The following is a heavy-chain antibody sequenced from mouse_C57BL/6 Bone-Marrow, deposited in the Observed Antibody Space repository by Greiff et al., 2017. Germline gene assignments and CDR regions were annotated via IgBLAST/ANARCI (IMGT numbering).Heavy chain of an antibody. CDR1: GYTFTDHT. V-gene: IGHV1-78*01. Sequence: QVQLQQSDAELVKPGASVKISCKVSGYTFTDHTIHWMKQRPEQGLEWIGYISPRDGSTTYNEKFKGKATLTAYKSSSTAYMQLNSLTSEGSAVYFCARSDDYDGAWFAYWGQGTLVTVSA. D-gene: IGHD2-4*01. J-gene: IGHJ3*01. CDR2: ISPRDGST. CDR3: ARSDDYDGAWFAY.